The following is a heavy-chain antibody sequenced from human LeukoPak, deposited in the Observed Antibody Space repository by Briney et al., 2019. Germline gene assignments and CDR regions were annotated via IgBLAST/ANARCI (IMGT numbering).Heavy chain of an antibody. CDR3: ARDYSSGWPNWYFDL. CDR2: IYTSGST. CDR1: GGSISSGSYY. V-gene: IGHV4-61*02. D-gene: IGHD6-19*01. Sequence: SQTLSLTCTVSGGSISSGSYYWSWIRQPAGKGLEWIGRIYTSGSTNYNPSLKSRVTISVDTSKNQFSLKLSSVTAADTAVYYCARDYSSGWPNWYFDLWGRGTLVTVSS. J-gene: IGHJ2*01.